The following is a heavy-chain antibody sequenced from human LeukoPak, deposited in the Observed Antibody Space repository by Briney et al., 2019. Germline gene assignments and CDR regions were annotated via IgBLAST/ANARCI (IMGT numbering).Heavy chain of an antibody. CDR3: ASEYGTITMVRGVINY. CDR1: GGSISSSSYY. D-gene: IGHD3-10*01. J-gene: IGHJ4*02. CDR2: IYYSGST. Sequence: PSETVSLTCTVSGGSISSSSYYWGWIRQPPGKGLEWIGSIYYSGSTYYNPSLKSRVTISVDTSKNQFSLKLSSVTAADTAVYYCASEYGTITMVRGVINYWGRGTLVTVSS. V-gene: IGHV4-39*01.